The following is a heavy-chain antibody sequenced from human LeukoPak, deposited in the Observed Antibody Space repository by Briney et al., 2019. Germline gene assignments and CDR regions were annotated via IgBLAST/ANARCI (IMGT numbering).Heavy chain of an antibody. CDR2: INHSGST. V-gene: IGHV4-34*01. D-gene: IGHD3-10*01. Sequence: SSETLSLTCAVYGGPFSGYYWSWIRQPPGKGLEWIGEINHSGSTNYNPSLKSRGTISVDTSKNQFSLKLSSVTAADTAVYYCARTLLGIDYGSGSYDFDYWGQGTLVTVSS. CDR3: ARTLLGIDYGSGSYDFDY. J-gene: IGHJ4*02. CDR1: GGPFSGYY.